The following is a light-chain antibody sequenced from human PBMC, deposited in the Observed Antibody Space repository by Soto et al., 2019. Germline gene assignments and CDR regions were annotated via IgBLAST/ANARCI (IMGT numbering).Light chain of an antibody. CDR3: QEYGSSPRT. V-gene: IGKV3-20*01. CDR2: GAS. J-gene: IGKJ1*01. Sequence: DIGLTQSPGTLSLSPGDRAPLSCWASQSLSRSYLAWYQHNPGQAPRLLLYGASSRATGIPDLFSGSGSGTDFTVSISRLEPEDFAVYCCQEYGSSPRTCGQGTKVDIK. CDR1: QSLSRSY.